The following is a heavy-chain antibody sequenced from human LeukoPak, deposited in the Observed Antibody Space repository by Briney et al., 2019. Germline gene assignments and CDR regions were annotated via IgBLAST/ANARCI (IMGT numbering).Heavy chain of an antibody. CDR2: ISYDGSNK. J-gene: IGHJ5*02. CDR3: AREGGSSSWIYNWFDP. V-gene: IGHV3-30*03. D-gene: IGHD6-13*01. CDR1: GFTFSSYG. Sequence: GGSLRLSCAASGFTFSSYGMPWVRQAPGKGLEWVAVISYDGSNKYYADSVKGRFTISRDNSKNTLYLQMNSLRAEDTAVYYCAREGGSSSWIYNWFDPWGQGTLVTVSS.